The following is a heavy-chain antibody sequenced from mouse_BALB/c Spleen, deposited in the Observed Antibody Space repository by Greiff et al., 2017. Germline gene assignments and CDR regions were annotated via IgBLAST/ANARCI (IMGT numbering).Heavy chain of an antibody. Sequence: EVQRVESGGGLVKPGGSLKLSCAASGFAFSSYDMSWVRQTPEKRLEWVAYISSGGGSTYYPDTVKGRFTISRDNAKNTLYLQMSSLKSEDTAMYYCARHGAGYYWGQGTTLTVSS. CDR3: ARHGAGYY. CDR2: ISSGGGST. J-gene: IGHJ2*01. V-gene: IGHV5-12-1*01. CDR1: GFAFSSYD. D-gene: IGHD3-3*01.